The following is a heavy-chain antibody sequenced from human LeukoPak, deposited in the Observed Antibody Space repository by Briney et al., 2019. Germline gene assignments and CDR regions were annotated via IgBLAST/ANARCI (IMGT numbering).Heavy chain of an antibody. D-gene: IGHD1-14*01. Sequence: GGSLRLSCAASGFTFRNHGMYWVRQAPGKGLEWVTTIWHDGSNKYYADSVKGRFTISRDNSRHTLYLQMNSLRAEDTAVYYCVRDRENQYFDYWGQGTLVTVSS. V-gene: IGHV3-33*01. J-gene: IGHJ4*02. CDR1: GFTFRNHG. CDR2: IWHDGSNK. CDR3: VRDRENQYFDY.